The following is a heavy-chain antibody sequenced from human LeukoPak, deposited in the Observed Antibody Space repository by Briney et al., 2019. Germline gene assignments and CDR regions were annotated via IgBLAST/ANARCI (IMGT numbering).Heavy chain of an antibody. CDR3: ATDRVHSSGGYGRGDY. V-gene: IGHV1-3*01. D-gene: IGHD6-19*01. CDR2: INAGNGNT. J-gene: IGHJ4*02. CDR1: GYTFTSYA. Sequence: ASVKVSCKASGYTFTSYAMHWVRQAPGQRLEWMGWINAGNGNTKYSQKFQGRVTMTEDTSTDTAYMELSSLRSEDTAVYYCATDRVHSSGGYGRGDYWGQGTLVTVSS.